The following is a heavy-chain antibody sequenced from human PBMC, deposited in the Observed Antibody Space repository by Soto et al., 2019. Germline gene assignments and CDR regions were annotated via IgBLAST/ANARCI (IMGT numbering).Heavy chain of an antibody. CDR1: GDSINSVDHY. CDR2: IYHSGST. D-gene: IGHD3-10*01. V-gene: IGHV4-30-4*01. CDR3: ARAGFSYGHLLF. Sequence: SETLSLTCTVSGDSINSVDHYWSWIRQPPGKGLEWMGYIYHSGSTHYNPSLNSRLTISMDTSTNQFSLSLTSVTAADTAVYYCARAGFSYGHLLFWGQGIRVTVSS. J-gene: IGHJ4*02.